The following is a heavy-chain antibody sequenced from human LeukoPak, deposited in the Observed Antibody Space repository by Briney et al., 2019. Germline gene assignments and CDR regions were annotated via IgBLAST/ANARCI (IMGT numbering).Heavy chain of an antibody. D-gene: IGHD3-22*01. J-gene: IGHJ6*03. Sequence: KPSETLSLTCAVYGGSFSGYYWSWIRQPPGKGLEWIGEINHSGSTNYNPSLKSRVTISVDTSKNQFSLKLSSVTAADTAVYYCARRSRVKDSRGYYYMDVWGKGTTVIISS. CDR1: GGSFSGYY. V-gene: IGHV4-34*01. CDR2: INHSGST. CDR3: ARRSRVKDSRGYYYMDV.